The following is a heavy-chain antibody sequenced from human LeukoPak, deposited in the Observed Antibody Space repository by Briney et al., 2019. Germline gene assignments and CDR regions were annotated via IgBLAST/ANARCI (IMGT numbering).Heavy chain of an antibody. V-gene: IGHV4-34*01. J-gene: IGHJ5*02. CDR2: INHSGST. Sequence: SETLSLTCAVYGGSFSGYYWSWIRQPPGKGLEWIGEINHSGSTNYNPSLKSRVTISVDTSKNQFSLKLSSVTAADTAVYYCAGEDIVVVPAATNWFDPWGQGTLVTVSS. CDR1: GGSFSGYY. CDR3: AGEDIVVVPAATNWFDP. D-gene: IGHD2-2*01.